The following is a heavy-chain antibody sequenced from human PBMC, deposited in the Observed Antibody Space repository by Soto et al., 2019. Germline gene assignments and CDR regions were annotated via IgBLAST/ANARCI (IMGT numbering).Heavy chain of an antibody. D-gene: IGHD6-13*01. CDR3: TTYTSSRTYDY. J-gene: IGHJ4*02. V-gene: IGHV3-15*01. CDR1: GFTFGDAW. Sequence: EVQLVESGGGLVKPGESLRLSCAASGFTFGDAWMSWVRQAPGKRLEWVGRIKSNSDGGTTDYAAPVKGRLTISRDDSKNTMYLQMNSLKTEDTAVYYCTTYTSSRTYDYWGQGTLVTVSS. CDR2: IKSNSDGGTT.